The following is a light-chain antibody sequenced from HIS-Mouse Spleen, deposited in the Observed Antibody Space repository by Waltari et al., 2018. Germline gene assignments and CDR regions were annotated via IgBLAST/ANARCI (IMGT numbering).Light chain of an antibody. Sequence: SYELTQPPSVSVSPGQTARITCSGDALPKTYAYWYQQKPGQAPVLVVYDDSDRPSGIPERFSGSNSGNTATLTISRVEAGDEADYYCQVWDSSSDHVVFGGGTKLTVL. V-gene: IGLV3-21*02. CDR2: DDS. CDR1: ALPKTY. CDR3: QVWDSSSDHVV. J-gene: IGLJ2*01.